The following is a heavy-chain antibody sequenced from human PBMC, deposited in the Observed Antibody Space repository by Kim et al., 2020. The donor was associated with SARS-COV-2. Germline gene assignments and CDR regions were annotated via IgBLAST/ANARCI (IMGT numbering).Heavy chain of an antibody. J-gene: IGHJ4*02. Sequence: GGSLRLSCAASGFTFSSNYMSWVRQAPGKGLEWVSVIYSGGSTYYADSAKGRFTISRDNSKNTTYLQMNSLRAEDTAVYYCASYGDDYGGKVDYWGQGTLVTVSS. D-gene: IGHD4-17*01. CDR1: GFTFSSNY. V-gene: IGHV3-66*01. CDR2: IYSGGST. CDR3: ASYGDDYGGKVDY.